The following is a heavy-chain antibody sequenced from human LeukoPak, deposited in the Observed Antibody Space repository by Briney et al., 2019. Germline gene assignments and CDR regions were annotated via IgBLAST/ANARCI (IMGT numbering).Heavy chain of an antibody. D-gene: IGHD6-13*01. Sequence: SGTLSLTCTVSGGSIGSYYWSWIRQPPGKGLEWIGYVYYNGITNYNPSLKSRVTISVDTSKIRFSLRLTSVTAADTAVYYCARDWRGVPGTARYYYFGMDVWGQGATVTVSS. V-gene: IGHV4-59*01. CDR1: GGSIGSYY. J-gene: IGHJ6*02. CDR3: ARDWRGVPGTARYYYFGMDV. CDR2: VYYNGIT.